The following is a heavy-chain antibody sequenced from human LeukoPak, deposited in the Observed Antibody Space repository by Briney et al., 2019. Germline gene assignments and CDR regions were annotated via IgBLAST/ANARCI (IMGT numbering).Heavy chain of an antibody. D-gene: IGHD2-2*01. Sequence: GGSLRLCCGASGFYFSTYAMHWVRPTPDKGLECVAFISSGGTSENYAVSVKRRFTISRDNSKNTLYLRMNNLTPEDTAVYYCAKGYGSSTSYGNWFDPWGQGTLVTVSS. J-gene: IGHJ5*02. CDR1: GFYFSTYA. CDR2: ISSGGTSE. V-gene: IGHV3-30*18. CDR3: AKGYGSSTSYGNWFDP.